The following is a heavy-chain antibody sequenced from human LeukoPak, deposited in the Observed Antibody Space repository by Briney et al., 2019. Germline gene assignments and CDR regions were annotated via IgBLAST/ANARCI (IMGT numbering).Heavy chain of an antibody. CDR2: IYTSGST. CDR1: GGSISSYY. V-gene: IGHV4-4*07. D-gene: IGHD6-13*01. J-gene: IGHJ6*02. CDR3: ARDRGYSSSWSGSVYYGMDV. Sequence: PSETLSLTCTVSGGSISSYYRSWIRQPAGKGLEWIGRIYTSGSTNYNPSLKSRVTMSVDTSKNQFSLKLSSVTAADTAVYYCARDRGYSSSWSGSVYYGMDVWGQGTTVTVSS.